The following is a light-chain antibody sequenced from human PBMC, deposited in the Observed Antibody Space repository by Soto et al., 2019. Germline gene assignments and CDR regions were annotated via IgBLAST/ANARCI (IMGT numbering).Light chain of an antibody. Sequence: QSALTQPRSVSGSPGQSVTISCTGTSSDFGGYNYVSWYQHHPGKAPKLMIYDVNKRPSGVPDRFSGSKSGNTASLTISGLQAEDEADYYCCSYAGSYTHYVFGTGTKVTVL. CDR1: SSDFGGYNY. V-gene: IGLV2-11*01. CDR2: DVN. CDR3: CSYAGSYTHYV. J-gene: IGLJ1*01.